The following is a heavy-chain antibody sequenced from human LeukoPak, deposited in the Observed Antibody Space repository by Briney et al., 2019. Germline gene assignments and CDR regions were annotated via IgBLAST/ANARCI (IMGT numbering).Heavy chain of an antibody. D-gene: IGHD3-22*01. Sequence: GPVKVSCKASGYTFTSYGISWVRQAPGQGLEWMGWISAYNGNTNYAQKLQGRVTMTTDTSTSTAYMELRSLRSDDTAVYYCATNLDYYDSSGYYNWFGPWGQGTLVTVSS. J-gene: IGHJ5*02. CDR1: GYTFTSYG. CDR3: ATNLDYYDSSGYYNWFGP. V-gene: IGHV1-18*01. CDR2: ISAYNGNT.